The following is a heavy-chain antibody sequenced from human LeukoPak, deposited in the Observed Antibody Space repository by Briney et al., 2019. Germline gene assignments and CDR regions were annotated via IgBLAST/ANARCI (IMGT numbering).Heavy chain of an antibody. CDR2: IIPILGIA. J-gene: IGHJ4*02. CDR1: GGTFSSYA. D-gene: IGHD6-6*01. CDR3: ARHSEYSSSSGEY. V-gene: IGHV1-69*04. Sequence: SVKVSCKASGGTFSSYAISWVRQAPGQGLEWMGRIIPILGIANYAQKSQGRVTITADKSTSTAYMELSSLRSEDTAVYYCARHSEYSSSSGEYWGQGTLVTVSS.